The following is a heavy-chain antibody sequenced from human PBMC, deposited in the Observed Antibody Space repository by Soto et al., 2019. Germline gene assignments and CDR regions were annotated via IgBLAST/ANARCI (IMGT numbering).Heavy chain of an antibody. CDR2: ISTYNVNT. J-gene: IGHJ4*02. CDR1: GYTFTRHG. Sequence: QVQLVQSGPEVKKPGASVKVSCKASGYTFTRHGFSWVRQAPGQGLEWMGWISTYNVNTHYAQKFQGRVTMTADTSANTVYMELTSLRPDDTAIYYCAREGRIGWLGIDNWDQGTLVTVSS. D-gene: IGHD6-19*01. V-gene: IGHV1-18*01. CDR3: AREGRIGWLGIDN.